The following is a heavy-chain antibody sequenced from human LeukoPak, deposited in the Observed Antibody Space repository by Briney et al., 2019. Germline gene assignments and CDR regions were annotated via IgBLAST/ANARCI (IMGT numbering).Heavy chain of an antibody. CDR3: ARDYYYGMDV. CDR1: GFTVSTYW. CDR2: INPDGITT. V-gene: IGHV3-74*01. J-gene: IGHJ6*02. Sequence: PGGSLRLSCAASGFTVSTYWMHWVRQAPGKGLEWVSRINPDGITTTCADSVKGRFTISRDNAKNTLFLQMNSLRAEDTAVYYCARDYYYGMDVWGQGTTITVSS.